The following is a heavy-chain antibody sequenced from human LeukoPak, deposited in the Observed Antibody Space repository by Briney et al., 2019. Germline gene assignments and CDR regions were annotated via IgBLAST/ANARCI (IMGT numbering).Heavy chain of an antibody. J-gene: IGHJ5*02. Sequence: SVKVSCKASGGTFNNYTISWVRQAPGQGLEWMGGIIPIFGTANYAQKFQGRVTITADKSTSTVYMDLSSLRSEDTAVYYCARTDCGGDCYPSRGWFDPWGQGTLVTVSS. D-gene: IGHD2-21*02. CDR1: GGTFNNYT. CDR3: ARTDCGGDCYPSRGWFDP. V-gene: IGHV1-69*06. CDR2: IIPIFGTA.